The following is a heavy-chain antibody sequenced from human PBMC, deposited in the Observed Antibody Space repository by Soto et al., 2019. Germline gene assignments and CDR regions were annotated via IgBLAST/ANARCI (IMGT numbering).Heavy chain of an antibody. CDR1: GFIFSNYG. CDR3: ARDRLYGSGSYNVPPDY. J-gene: IGHJ4*02. V-gene: IGHV3-33*01. CDR2: IWYDGSNK. Sequence: GSLRLSCAASGFIFSNYGMHWVRQAPGKGLEWVAVIWYDGSNKYYADSVKGRFTISRDNSKSTLYLQMNSLRAEDTAVYYCARDRLYGSGSYNVPPDYWGQGTLVTVSS. D-gene: IGHD3-10*01.